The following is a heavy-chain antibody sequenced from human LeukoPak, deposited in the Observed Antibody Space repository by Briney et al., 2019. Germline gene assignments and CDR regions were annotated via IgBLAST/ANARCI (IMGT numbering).Heavy chain of an antibody. V-gene: IGHV1-69*04. Sequence: SVKVSCKASGGTFSSYAISWVRQAPGQGLEWMGRIIPILGIANYAQKFQGRVTITADKSTSTAYMELSSLRSEDTAVYYCASRTYCGGDCYSGPHAFDIWGQGTMVTVSS. CDR3: ASRTYCGGDCYSGPHAFDI. D-gene: IGHD2-21*02. CDR1: GGTFSSYA. CDR2: IIPILGIA. J-gene: IGHJ3*02.